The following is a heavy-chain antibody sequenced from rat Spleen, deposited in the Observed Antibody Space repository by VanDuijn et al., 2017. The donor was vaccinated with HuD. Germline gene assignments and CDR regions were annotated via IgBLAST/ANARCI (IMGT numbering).Heavy chain of an antibody. Sequence: EVQLVESDGGLVQPGRSLKLSCAASGFTFSDYNMAWVRQSPKKGLEWVATIIYDGTRTFYRDSVKGRFTVSRDNAKNTLYLQMDSLRSEDTATYYCATGPRILRLDWFAYWGQGTLVTVSS. J-gene: IGHJ3*01. CDR1: GFTFSDYN. CDR2: IIYDGTRT. CDR3: ATGPRILRLDWFAY. D-gene: IGHD1-6*01. V-gene: IGHV5S10*01.